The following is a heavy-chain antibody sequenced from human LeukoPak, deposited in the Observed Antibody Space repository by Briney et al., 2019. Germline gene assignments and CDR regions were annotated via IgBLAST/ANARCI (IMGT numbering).Heavy chain of an antibody. Sequence: PSETLSLTCTVSGGSISSYYWTWVRQPAGKGLEWIGRIYTSGGTNYNPSHKSRVTMSVDTSENRFSLKLTSVTAADTAVYYCARAPSYNSARLDVWGQGTTVTVSS. D-gene: IGHD1-1*01. J-gene: IGHJ6*02. CDR3: ARAPSYNSARLDV. V-gene: IGHV4-4*07. CDR1: GGSISSYY. CDR2: IYTSGGT.